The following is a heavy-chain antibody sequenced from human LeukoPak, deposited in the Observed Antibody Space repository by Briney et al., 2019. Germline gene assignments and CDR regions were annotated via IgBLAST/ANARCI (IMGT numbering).Heavy chain of an antibody. V-gene: IGHV4-59*01. CDR2: IHYSGST. CDR3: ARGGLDSNGYWTAFDI. D-gene: IGHD3-22*01. CDR1: GGSISTYY. J-gene: IGHJ3*02. Sequence: SETLSLTCAVSGGSISTYYWSWIRQPPGKGLEWTGYIHYSGSTNYNPFLKSRVTILVDTSKNQFSLRLSSVTAADTAVYYCARGGLDSNGYWTAFDIWGQGTMVTVSS.